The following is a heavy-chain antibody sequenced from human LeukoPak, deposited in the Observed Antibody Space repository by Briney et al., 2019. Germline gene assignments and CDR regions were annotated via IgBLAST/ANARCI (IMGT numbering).Heavy chain of an antibody. CDR3: ARELSGYESRVGYYYMDV. CDR2: IIPIFGTA. Sequence: SVKVSCKASGGTFSSYAISWVRQALGQGLEWMGRIIPIFGTANYAQKFQGRVTITADESTSTAYMERSSLRSEDTAVYYCARELSGYESRVGYYYMDVWGKGTTVTVSS. V-gene: IGHV1-69*13. J-gene: IGHJ6*03. CDR1: GGTFSSYA. D-gene: IGHD5-12*01.